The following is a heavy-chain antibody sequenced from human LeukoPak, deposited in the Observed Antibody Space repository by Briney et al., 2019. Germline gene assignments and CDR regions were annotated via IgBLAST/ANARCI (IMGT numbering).Heavy chain of an antibody. CDR1: GGSISRSSYY. CDR3: ARQVVAVAGTGYFDY. Sequence: SETLSLTCTVSGGSISRSSYYWGWIRQPPGKGLEWIGSIYYSGSTYYNASLKSRGTISVDTSKNQFSLKLNSVTAADTAVYFCARQVVAVAGTGYFDYWGQGTLVTVSS. J-gene: IGHJ4*02. V-gene: IGHV4-39*01. D-gene: IGHD6-19*01. CDR2: IYYSGST.